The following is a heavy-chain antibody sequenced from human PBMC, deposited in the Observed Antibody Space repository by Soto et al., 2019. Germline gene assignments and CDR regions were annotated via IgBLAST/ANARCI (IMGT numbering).Heavy chain of an antibody. D-gene: IGHD2-2*01. V-gene: IGHV1-69*13. CDR3: ARGTGNAVYQLLSADINYYYYGMDV. Sequence: GASVKVSCKASGGTFSSYAISWVRQAPGQGLEWMGGIIPIFGTANYAQKFQGRVTITADESTSTAYMELSSLRSEDTAVYYCARGTGNAVYQLLSADINYYYYGMDVWGQGTTVTVSS. CDR2: IIPIFGTA. J-gene: IGHJ6*02. CDR1: GGTFSSYA.